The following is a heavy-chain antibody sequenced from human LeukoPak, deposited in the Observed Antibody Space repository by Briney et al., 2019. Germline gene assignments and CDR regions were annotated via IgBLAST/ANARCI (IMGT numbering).Heavy chain of an antibody. D-gene: IGHD3-10*01. CDR2: IYYSGST. Sequence: SEALSLTCTVSGGSISSSSYYWGWIRQPPGKGLEWIGSIYYSGSTYYNPSLKSRVTISVDTSKNQFSLKLSSVTAADTAVYYCARDPITMVRGVISDYWGQGTLVTVSS. J-gene: IGHJ4*02. CDR3: ARDPITMVRGVISDY. V-gene: IGHV4-39*07. CDR1: GGSISSSSYY.